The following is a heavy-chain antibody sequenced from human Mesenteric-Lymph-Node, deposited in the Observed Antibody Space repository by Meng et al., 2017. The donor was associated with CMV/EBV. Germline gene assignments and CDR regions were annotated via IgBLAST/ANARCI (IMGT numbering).Heavy chain of an antibody. D-gene: IGHD6-13*01. Sequence: GESLKISCAGSEFTFSIYGMHWVRQAPGKGLEWVSVIYSGGSTYYADSVKGRFTISRDNSKNTLYLQMNSLRAEDTAVYYCARGGVYLDAFDIWGQGTTVTVSS. J-gene: IGHJ3*02. CDR1: EFTFSIYG. V-gene: IGHV3-NL1*01. CDR2: IYSGGST. CDR3: ARGGVYLDAFDI.